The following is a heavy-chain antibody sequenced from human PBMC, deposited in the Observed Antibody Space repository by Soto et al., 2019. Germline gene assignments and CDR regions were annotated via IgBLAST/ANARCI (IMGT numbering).Heavy chain of an antibody. CDR3: AKEMGVGGVYFDY. CDR2: ISYDGSNK. V-gene: IGHV3-30*18. J-gene: IGHJ4*02. Sequence: QVQLVESGGGVVQPGRSLRLSCAASGFTFSSYGMHWVRQAPGMGLEWVTLISYDGSNKYYADSVKGRFTISRDNSKNTLDLQMNSLRAEDTAVYYCAKEMGVGGVYFDYWGQGTLVTVSS. D-gene: IGHD2-8*01. CDR1: GFTFSSYG.